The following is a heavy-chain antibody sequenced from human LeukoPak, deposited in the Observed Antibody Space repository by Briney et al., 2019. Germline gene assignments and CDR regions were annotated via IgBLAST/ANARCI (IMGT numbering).Heavy chain of an antibody. CDR2: ISSRSSYI. CDR3: ALGCGTHGEYYFDY. Sequence: GGSLRLSCAASGDIIRRYSIDWGRQAPGKGLEWVSSISSRSSYIYYADSVKGRFTISRDNTKNSLYLQTNRLGAEDTGVYYFALGCGTHGEYYFDYWGQGTLVTVSS. V-gene: IGHV3-21*01. D-gene: IGHD2-8*01. J-gene: IGHJ4*02. CDR1: GDIIRRYS.